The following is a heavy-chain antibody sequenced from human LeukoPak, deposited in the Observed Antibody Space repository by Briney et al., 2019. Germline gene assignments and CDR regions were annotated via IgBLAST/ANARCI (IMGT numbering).Heavy chain of an antibody. Sequence: PGGSLRLSCAASGFTFSSYSMNWVRQAPGKGLEWVSSITRSNYIYYADSVKGRFTISRDNAKNSLYLQMNSLRAEDTAVYYCARDRITMVRGVMAFDYWGQGTLVTVSS. CDR3: ARDRITMVRGVMAFDY. J-gene: IGHJ4*02. V-gene: IGHV3-21*01. CDR2: ITRSNYI. CDR1: GFTFSSYS. D-gene: IGHD3-10*01.